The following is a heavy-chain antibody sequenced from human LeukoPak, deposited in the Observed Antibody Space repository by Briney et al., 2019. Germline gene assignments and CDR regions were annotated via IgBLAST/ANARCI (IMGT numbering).Heavy chain of an antibody. CDR1: GFTFTTYG. V-gene: IGHV3-33*01. D-gene: IGHD6-13*01. CDR2: IWNDGSYK. Sequence: GGSLRLSCAASGFTFTTYGMHWVRQAPGKGLEWVAVIWNDGSYKHYADSGKGRFTISRDDSKNTIYLQMNSLRAEDTAVYYCARDLWQQMIQGYDYWGQGTLVTVSS. CDR3: ARDLWQQMIQGYDY. J-gene: IGHJ4*02.